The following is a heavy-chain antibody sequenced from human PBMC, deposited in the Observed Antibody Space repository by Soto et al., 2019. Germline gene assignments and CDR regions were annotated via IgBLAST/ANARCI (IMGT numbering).Heavy chain of an antibody. CDR3: VKDQLDSRGVIHKWLAS. Sequence: QRLWNAASWLKSSDYAMSCISKAPGKGLEWVSAISGSGGSTYYADSVKGRFTISRDNSKNTLYLQMNSLRAEDTAVYFCVKDQLDSRGVIHKWLASWGHGTLVTVSS. D-gene: IGHD3-10*01. CDR1: WLKSSDYA. CDR2: ISGSGGST. V-gene: IGHV3-23*01. J-gene: IGHJ5*01.